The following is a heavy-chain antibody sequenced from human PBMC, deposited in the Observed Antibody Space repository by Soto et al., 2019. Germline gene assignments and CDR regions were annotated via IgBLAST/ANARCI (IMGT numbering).Heavy chain of an antibody. V-gene: IGHV1-46*01. J-gene: IGHJ4*02. CDR1: GYTFTTYY. CDR3: ARVYCSGGSCYGIDY. CDR2: INPSGGST. D-gene: IGHD2-15*01. Sequence: GASVKVSCKASGYTFTTYYMHWVRQAPGQGLGWMGIINPSGGSTSYAQKFQGRVTMTRDTSTSTVYMELSSLRSEDTAVYYCARVYCSGGSCYGIDYWGQGTLVTVSS.